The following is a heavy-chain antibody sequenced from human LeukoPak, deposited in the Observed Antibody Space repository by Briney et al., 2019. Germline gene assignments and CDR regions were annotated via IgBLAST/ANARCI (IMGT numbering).Heavy chain of an antibody. V-gene: IGHV1-2*02. CDR3: ARENRYCSGGSCYFSANNWFDP. J-gene: IGHJ5*02. CDR1: GYPFTGYY. Sequence: ASVKVSWNASGYPFTGYYMHLVRQAPGQGLEWMGWINPNSGGTNYAQKFQGRVTMTRDTSISTAYMELSRLRSDDTAVYYCARENRYCSGGSCYFSANNWFDPWGQGTLVTVSS. CDR2: INPNSGGT. D-gene: IGHD2-15*01.